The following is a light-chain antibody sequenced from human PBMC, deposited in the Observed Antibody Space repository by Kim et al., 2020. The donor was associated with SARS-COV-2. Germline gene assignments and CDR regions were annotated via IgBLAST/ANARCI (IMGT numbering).Light chain of an antibody. CDR1: QGISNY. J-gene: IGKJ1*01. V-gene: IGKV1-27*01. Sequence: ASVGDRVTNTCRASQGISNYLAWDQQKPGKVPKLLIYAASTLQSGGPSRFSGSGSGTDFTLTISSLQPEDVANYYCQKYNSAPRTFGQGTKVDIK. CDR3: QKYNSAPRT. CDR2: AAS.